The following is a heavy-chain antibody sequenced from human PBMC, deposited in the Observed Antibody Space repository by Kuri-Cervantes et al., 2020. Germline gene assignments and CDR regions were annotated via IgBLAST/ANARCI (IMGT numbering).Heavy chain of an antibody. J-gene: IGHJ6*03. CDR3: TRDDRLSYYYMDV. CDR1: GFTFSSYA. Sequence: GGSLRLSCAASGFTFSSYAMHWVRQAPGKGLEWVGFIRSKAYGGTTEYAASVKGRFTISRDDSKSIAYLQMNSLKTEDTAVYYCTRDDRLSYYYMDVWGKGTTVTVSS. V-gene: IGHV3-49*04. CDR2: IRSKAYGGTT.